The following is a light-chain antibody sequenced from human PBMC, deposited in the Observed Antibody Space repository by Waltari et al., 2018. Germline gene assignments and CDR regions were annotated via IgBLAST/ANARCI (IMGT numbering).Light chain of an antibody. Sequence: DIVMTQSPDSLAVSLGERATIHCKSIQSVLDPSNSNISVAWYQQRPGQPPNLLIYWASTRQSGVPDRCSGSGSGTEFTLTISSLQAEDVAVYYCQHYYSSPYTFGQGTKLEIK. J-gene: IGKJ2*01. CDR1: QSVLDPSNSNIS. V-gene: IGKV4-1*01. CDR3: QHYYSSPYT. CDR2: WAS.